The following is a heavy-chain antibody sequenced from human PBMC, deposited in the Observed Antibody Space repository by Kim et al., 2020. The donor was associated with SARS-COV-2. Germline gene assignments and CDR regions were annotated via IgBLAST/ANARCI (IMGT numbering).Heavy chain of an antibody. V-gene: IGHV4-59*01. CDR2: ISYSGNT. Sequence: SETLSLTCTVSNGSIISYSWSWIRQPPGKGLEWIGYISYSGNTNYNPSLKSRVTISVDTSKNQFSLKLSSVTAADTAVYFCARVSGGGAYYYVPPYFNHYAMSVWGQGTPVTVSS. J-gene: IGHJ6*02. CDR3: ARVSGGGAYYYVPPYFNHYAMSV. CDR1: NGSIISYS. D-gene: IGHD3-22*01.